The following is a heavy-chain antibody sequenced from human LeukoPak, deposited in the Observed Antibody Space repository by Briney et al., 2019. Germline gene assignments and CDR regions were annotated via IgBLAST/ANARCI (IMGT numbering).Heavy chain of an antibody. CDR1: GFTFSSYA. J-gene: IGHJ4*02. D-gene: IGHD6-6*01. CDR2: ISGSGGST. Sequence: PGGSLRLSCAASGFTFSSYAMSWVRQAPGRGLEWVSAISGSGGSTYYADSVKGRFTISRDNSKNTLYLQMNSLRAEDTAVYYCAKADGSSSYFDYWGQGTLVTVSS. CDR3: AKADGSSSYFDY. V-gene: IGHV3-23*01.